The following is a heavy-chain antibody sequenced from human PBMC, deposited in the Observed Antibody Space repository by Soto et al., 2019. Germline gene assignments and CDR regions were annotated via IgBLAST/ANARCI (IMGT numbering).Heavy chain of an antibody. V-gene: IGHV4-4*07. CDR1: GGSISEKY. CDR2: IFANGHT. Sequence: SETLSLTCIVSGGSISEKYWTWLRQPAGKGLEWIGLIFANGHTDYNPSLKSRVTMSVDASKNQFSLRLTSMTAADTAVYYCVASLAASGLNWLDPWGRGNLV. D-gene: IGHD6-13*01. CDR3: VASLAASGLNWLDP. J-gene: IGHJ5*02.